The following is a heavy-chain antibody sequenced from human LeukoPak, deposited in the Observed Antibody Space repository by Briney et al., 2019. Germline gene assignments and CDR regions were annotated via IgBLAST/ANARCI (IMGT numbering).Heavy chain of an antibody. CDR2: INTDSGVA. D-gene: IGHD1-7*01. J-gene: IGHJ5*02. CDR3: ARDWDPITGTTRWFDP. Sequence: ASVKVSCKASGYTFTGYYVHWVRQAPGQGLEWMAWINTDSGVANYAQKFQGRVTLTRDKSITTAYMELNSLRSDDTALYYCARDWDPITGTTRWFDPWGQGTLSPSPQ. V-gene: IGHV1-2*02. CDR1: GYTFTGYY.